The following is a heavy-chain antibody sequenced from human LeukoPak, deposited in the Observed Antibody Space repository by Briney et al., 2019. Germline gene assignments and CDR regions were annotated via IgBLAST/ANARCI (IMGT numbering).Heavy chain of an antibody. CDR2: IYYSGRT. J-gene: IGHJ4*02. Sequence: PSETLSLTCTVSGGSITSDYWSWIRQPPGKGLEWIGDIYYSGRTNYNPSLKSRVTISVDTSKNQFSLKLSSVTAADTAVYYCARHRYYDFWSGYLPPFDYWGQGTLVTVSS. CDR3: ARHRYYDFWSGYLPPFDY. CDR1: GGSITSDY. V-gene: IGHV4-59*08. D-gene: IGHD3-3*01.